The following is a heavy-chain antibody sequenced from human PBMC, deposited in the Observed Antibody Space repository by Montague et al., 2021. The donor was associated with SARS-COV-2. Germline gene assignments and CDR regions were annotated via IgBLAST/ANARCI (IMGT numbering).Heavy chain of an antibody. CDR3: ARVGRQQLVRLSGMDV. CDR1: GDSVSSNSAA. CDR2: TYYRSKWYN. Sequence: CAISGDSVSSNSAAWNWIRQSPSRGLEWVGRTYYRSKWYNDYALSVKSRITINPDTSKNQFSLKLSSVTAADTAVYYCARVGRQQLVRLSGMDVWGQGTTVTVSS. D-gene: IGHD6-13*01. J-gene: IGHJ6*02. V-gene: IGHV6-1*01.